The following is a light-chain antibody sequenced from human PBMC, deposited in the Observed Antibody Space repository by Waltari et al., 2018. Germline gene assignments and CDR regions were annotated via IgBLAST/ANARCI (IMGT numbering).Light chain of an antibody. Sequence: MQMIQSPSSLSASVGDRVTITCQASQDISNYLKWYQQKPGKAPTRLIYDASNLEPGGPPKISGSGCGTEFTFITSSLLPQEIAADYCYQQDNGLALTFGGGTKVDVK. J-gene: IGKJ4*01. CDR3: YQQDNGLALT. CDR2: DAS. CDR1: QDISNY. V-gene: IGKV1-33*01.